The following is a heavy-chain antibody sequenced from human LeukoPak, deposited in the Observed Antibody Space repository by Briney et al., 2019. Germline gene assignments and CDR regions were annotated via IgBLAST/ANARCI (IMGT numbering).Heavy chain of an antibody. CDR3: AGSMYMGNFDY. D-gene: IGHD6-13*01. CDR2: IYNNEDI. Sequence: PSETLSPTCTVSGGSISTYYWSWIRQPPGKGLEWLGYIYNNEDISYNPSLKSRVTISLDTSKNQFSLKLRSVTAADTAVYYCAGSMYMGNFDYWGQGTLVTVSS. V-gene: IGHV4-59*01. J-gene: IGHJ4*02. CDR1: GGSISTYY.